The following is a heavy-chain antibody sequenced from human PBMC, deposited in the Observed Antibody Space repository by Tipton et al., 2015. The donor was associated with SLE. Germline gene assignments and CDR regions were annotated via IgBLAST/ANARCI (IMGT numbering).Heavy chain of an antibody. CDR3: ARGTGGLFDP. CDR2: INHSGST. V-gene: IGHV4-39*07. CDR1: GGSISSGSYY. D-gene: IGHD1-14*01. Sequence: TLSLTCTVSGGSISSGSYYWSWIRQPPGKGLEWIGEINHSGSTNYNPSLKSRVTISVDTSKNQFSLKLSSVTAADTAVYYCARGTGGLFDPWGQGTLVTVSS. J-gene: IGHJ5*02.